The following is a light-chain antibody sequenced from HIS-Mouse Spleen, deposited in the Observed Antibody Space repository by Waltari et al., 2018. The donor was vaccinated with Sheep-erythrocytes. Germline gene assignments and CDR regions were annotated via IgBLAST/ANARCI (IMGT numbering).Light chain of an antibody. CDR3: QAWDSSTVV. CDR2: QDS. J-gene: IGLJ2*01. Sequence: SYELTQPPSVSVSPGQTASITCSGDKLGDKYACWYQQKPGHSPVLVIYQDSKRPSGIPERFSGSNSGNTATLTISGTQAMGEADYYCQAWDSSTVVFGGGTKLTVL. V-gene: IGLV3-1*01. CDR1: KLGDKY.